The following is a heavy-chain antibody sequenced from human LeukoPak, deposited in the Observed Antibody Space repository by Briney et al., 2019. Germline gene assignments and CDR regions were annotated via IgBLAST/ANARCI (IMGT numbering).Heavy chain of an antibody. CDR2: ISYDGSNK. Sequence: GGSLRLSCVASGFTFNTYAIHWVRQAPGKGLEWVAVISYDGSNKYYEDSVKGRFTISRDNSKNTLYLQMNSLRAEDMAVYYCAREEWYYFDYWGQGTLVTVSS. D-gene: IGHD3-3*01. CDR1: GFTFNTYA. CDR3: AREEWYYFDY. V-gene: IGHV3-30-3*01. J-gene: IGHJ4*02.